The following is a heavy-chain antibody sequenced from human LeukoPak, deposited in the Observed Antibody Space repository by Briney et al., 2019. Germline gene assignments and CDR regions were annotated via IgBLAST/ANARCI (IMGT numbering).Heavy chain of an antibody. Sequence: PGGSLRLSCAVSGFTFDDYAMHWVRQAPGKGLEWVSGISWNSGSIGYADSVKGRFTISRDNAKNSLYLQMNSLRAEDTALYYCAKDKGGYCSSTSCSNDYWGQGTLVTVSS. CDR1: GFTFDDYA. CDR2: ISWNSGSI. D-gene: IGHD2-2*01. J-gene: IGHJ4*02. CDR3: AKDKGGYCSSTSCSNDY. V-gene: IGHV3-9*01.